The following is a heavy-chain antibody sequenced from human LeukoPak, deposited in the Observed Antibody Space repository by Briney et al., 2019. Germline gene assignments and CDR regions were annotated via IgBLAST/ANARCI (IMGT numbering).Heavy chain of an antibody. CDR2: IYYSGST. CDR1: GGSISSSSYY. J-gene: IGHJ3*02. V-gene: IGHV4-39*07. CDR3: ARHIGYCSGGSCPTHDAFDI. Sequence: SESLSLTCTVSGGSISSSSYYWGWIRQPPGKGLEWIGSIYYSGSTYYNPSLKSRVTISVDTSKNQISLKLSSVTAADTAVYYCARHIGYCSGGSCPTHDAFDIWGQGTMVTVSS. D-gene: IGHD2-15*01.